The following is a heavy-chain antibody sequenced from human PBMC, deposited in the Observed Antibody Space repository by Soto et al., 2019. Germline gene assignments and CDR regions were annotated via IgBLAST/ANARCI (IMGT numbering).Heavy chain of an antibody. CDR1: GYTFTSYD. J-gene: IGHJ3*02. V-gene: IGHV1-8*01. CDR3: ARGYYDYIWGSYRYKDDAFDI. CDR2: MNPNSGNT. Sequence: ASVKVSCKASGYTFTSYDINWVRQATGQGLEWMGWMNPNSGNTGYAQKFQGRVTMTRNTSISTAYMELSSLRSEDTAVYYCARGYYDYIWGSYRYKDDAFDIWGQGTMVTVS. D-gene: IGHD3-16*02.